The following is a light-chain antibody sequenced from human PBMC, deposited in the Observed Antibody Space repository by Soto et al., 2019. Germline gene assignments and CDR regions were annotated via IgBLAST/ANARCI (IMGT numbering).Light chain of an antibody. CDR2: DAS. CDR3: QQFDSYPWT. V-gene: IGKV1-5*01. CDR1: QSIGRW. J-gene: IGKJ1*01. Sequence: DIQMTQSPSTLSASVGDRVNITCRASQSIGRWLAWYQEKPGEAPHLLIFDASALGPGVPSRFSGRGSGTEFSLTISSLQPEDSATYYCQQFDSYPWTFGQGTKVEIK.